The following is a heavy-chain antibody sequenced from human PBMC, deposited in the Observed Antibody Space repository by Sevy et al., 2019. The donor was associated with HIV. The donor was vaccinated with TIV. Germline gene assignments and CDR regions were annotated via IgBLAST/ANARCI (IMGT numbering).Heavy chain of an antibody. CDR3: ATHTLGLPLSDLSFLGL. J-gene: IGHJ4*02. CDR1: GGPMSSNSYS. D-gene: IGHD3-16*02. CDR2: VSNSGGS. V-gene: IGHV4-39*01. Sequence: SETLSLICDVSGGPMSSNSYSWAWIRQSPERNLEWIGNVSNSGGSYYHPSLQSRVSISVDPSKNQFSLKLTSVTAADTAVYFCATHTLGLPLSDLSFLGLWGQGTHVTVSS.